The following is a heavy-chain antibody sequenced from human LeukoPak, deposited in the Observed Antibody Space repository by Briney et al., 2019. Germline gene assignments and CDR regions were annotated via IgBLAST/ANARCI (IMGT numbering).Heavy chain of an antibody. CDR1: GFTFSSYS. D-gene: IGHD5-18*01. CDR3: ARARGYSYGYSDY. Sequence: PGGSLRLSCAASGFTFSSYSMNWARQAPGRGLEWLSYISSSSSVIDYADSVKGRFTISRDNAKNSLYLQMNSLRAEDTAVYYCARARGYSYGYSDYWGQGTLVTVSS. J-gene: IGHJ4*02. V-gene: IGHV3-48*01. CDR2: ISSSSSVI.